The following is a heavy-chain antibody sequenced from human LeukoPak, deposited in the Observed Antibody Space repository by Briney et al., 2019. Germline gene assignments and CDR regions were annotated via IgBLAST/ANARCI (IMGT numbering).Heavy chain of an antibody. Sequence: RPGRSLRLSCAASGFTLSSYAMHWVRQAPGKGLEWVAVISYDGSNKYYADSVKGRFTISRDNSKNTLYLQMNSLRAEDTAVYYCARVWFGAPYYYYGMDVWGQGTTVTVSS. CDR2: ISYDGSNK. D-gene: IGHD3-10*01. V-gene: IGHV3-30*04. J-gene: IGHJ6*02. CDR3: ARVWFGAPYYYYGMDV. CDR1: GFTLSSYA.